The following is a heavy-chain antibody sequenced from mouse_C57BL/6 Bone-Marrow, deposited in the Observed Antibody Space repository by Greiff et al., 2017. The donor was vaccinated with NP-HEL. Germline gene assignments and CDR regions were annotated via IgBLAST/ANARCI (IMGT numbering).Heavy chain of an antibody. J-gene: IGHJ3*01. CDR3: ARDDYDEKGTWFAY. CDR1: GFTFSDYY. D-gene: IGHD2-4*01. CDR2: INYDGSST. Sequence: EVKLMESEGGLVQPGSSMKLSCTASGFTFSDYYMAWVRQVPEKGLEWVANINYDGSSTYYLDSLKSRFIISRDNAKNILYLQMSSLKSEDTATYYCARDDYDEKGTWFAYWGQGTLVTVSA. V-gene: IGHV5-16*01.